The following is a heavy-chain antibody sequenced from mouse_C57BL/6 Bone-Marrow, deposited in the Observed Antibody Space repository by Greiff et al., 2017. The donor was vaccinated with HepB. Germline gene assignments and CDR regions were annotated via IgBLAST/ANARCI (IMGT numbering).Heavy chain of an antibody. J-gene: IGHJ3*01. CDR2: IYPRSGNT. Sequence: QVQLQQSGAELARPGASVKLSCKASGYTFTSYGISWVKQRTGQGLEWIGEIYPRSGNTYYNEKFKGKATLTADKSSSTAYMEFRSLTSEDSAVYFCARRGAWFAYWGQGTLVTVSA. V-gene: IGHV1-81*01. CDR1: GYTFTSYG. CDR3: ARRGAWFAY.